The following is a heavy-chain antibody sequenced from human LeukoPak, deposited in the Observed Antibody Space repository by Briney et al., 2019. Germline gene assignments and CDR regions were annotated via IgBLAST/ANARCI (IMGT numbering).Heavy chain of an antibody. CDR3: AREYSSSSTGAFDI. V-gene: IGHV1-69*04. D-gene: IGHD6-6*01. CDR1: GGTFSSYA. Sequence: ASVKVSCKASGGTFSSYAISWVRQAPGQGLGWMGRIIPILGIANYAQKFQGRVTITADKSTSTAYMELSSLRSEDTAVYYCAREYSSSSTGAFDIWGQGTMVTVSS. J-gene: IGHJ3*02. CDR2: IIPILGIA.